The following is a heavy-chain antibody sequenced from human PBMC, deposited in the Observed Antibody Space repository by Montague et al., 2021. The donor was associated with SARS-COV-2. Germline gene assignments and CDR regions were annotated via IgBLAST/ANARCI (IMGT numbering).Heavy chain of an antibody. CDR1: GLSLTTDGVC. D-gene: IGHD3-10*01. J-gene: IGHJ5*02. Sequence: PALVKPTQTLALTCTFSGLSLTTDGVCVSWIRQPPGKALEWLARIDWDDDKYYSTSLKTRLTISKDTSKNQVVLTMTNMSPADTATYYCARNGVEFRGSEKYYSGNWLDPWGQGTLVTVSS. V-gene: IGHV2-70*11. CDR3: ARNGVEFRGSEKYYSGNWLDP. CDR2: IDWDDDK.